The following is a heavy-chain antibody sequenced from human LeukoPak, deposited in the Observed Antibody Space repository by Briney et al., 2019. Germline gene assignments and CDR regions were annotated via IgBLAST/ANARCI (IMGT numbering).Heavy chain of an antibody. D-gene: IGHD3-22*01. J-gene: IGHJ4*02. CDR1: GDSINSSDYY. V-gene: IGHV4-39*07. CDR3: ARYFDSSVYALDY. Sequence: SETLSLTCSVSGDSINSSDYYWDWIRQPPGKGLEWIGNIYYSGSTYYNPSLKSRVSISIDTSKNQFSLKLSSVTAADTAVYYCARYFDSSVYALDYWGQGTLVTVSS. CDR2: IYYSGST.